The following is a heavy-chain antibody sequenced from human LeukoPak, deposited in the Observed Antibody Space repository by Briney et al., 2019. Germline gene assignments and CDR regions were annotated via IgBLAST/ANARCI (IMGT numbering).Heavy chain of an antibody. Sequence: PGGSLRLSCAASGFTFSSYAVTWVRQAPGKGLELVSAISYSGGTTHYADSVKGRFTISRDNSKNTLYLQMTRLRAEDTPVYYCAKVRGGRYYNSGRDGMDVWGQGTTVTVSS. V-gene: IGHV3-23*01. CDR1: GFTFSSYA. CDR3: AKVRGGRYYNSGRDGMDV. CDR2: ISYSGGTT. J-gene: IGHJ6*02. D-gene: IGHD3-16*01.